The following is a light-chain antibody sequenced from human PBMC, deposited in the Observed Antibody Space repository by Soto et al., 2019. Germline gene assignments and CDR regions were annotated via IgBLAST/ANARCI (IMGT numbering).Light chain of an antibody. CDR1: SSDVGGYNY. CDR3: CSFAGSSQVV. Sequence: QSVLTQPRSVSGSPGQSVTISCTGTSSDVGGYNYVSWYQQHPGKAPKLMIYDVIKRPSGVPDRFSGSKSGNTASLTISGLQAEDEADYHCCSFAGSSQVVFGGGTKLTVL. V-gene: IGLV2-11*01. CDR2: DVI. J-gene: IGLJ2*01.